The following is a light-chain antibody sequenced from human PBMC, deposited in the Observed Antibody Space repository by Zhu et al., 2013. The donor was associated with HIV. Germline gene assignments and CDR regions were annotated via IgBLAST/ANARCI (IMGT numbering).Light chain of an antibody. V-gene: IGLV2-14*01. Sequence: QSALTQPASVSASPGQSITISCTGTSSDLGTYNYVSWYQQYPGKAPKLMIYDVSNRPSGVSNRFSVSKSGNTASLTISGLQAEDEADYYCSSYTSSSTLVFGTGTTVTVL. CDR2: DVS. CDR3: SSYTSSSTLV. CDR1: SSDLGTYNY. J-gene: IGLJ1*01.